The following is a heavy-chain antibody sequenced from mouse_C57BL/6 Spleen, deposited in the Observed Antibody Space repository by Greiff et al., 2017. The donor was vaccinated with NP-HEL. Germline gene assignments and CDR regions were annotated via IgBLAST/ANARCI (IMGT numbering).Heavy chain of an antibody. J-gene: IGHJ4*01. V-gene: IGHV1-55*01. Sequence: QVQLQQPGAELVKPGASVKMSCKASGYTFTSYWITWVKQRPGQGLEWIGDIYPGSGSTNYNEKFKSKAILTVDTSSSTAYMQLSSLTSEDSAVYYCARGRYSNYVYAMDYWGQGTSVTVSS. CDR2: IYPGSGST. CDR1: GYTFTSYW. CDR3: ARGRYSNYVYAMDY. D-gene: IGHD2-5*01.